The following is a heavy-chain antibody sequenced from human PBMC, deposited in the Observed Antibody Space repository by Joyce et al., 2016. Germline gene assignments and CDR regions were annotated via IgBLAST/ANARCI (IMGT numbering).Heavy chain of an antibody. D-gene: IGHD3-16*01. Sequence: QVQLVQSGAQVMKPGASLKVSCKGSGYTFNTYGITWVRQAPGQGLEWMGWINTYNGNTNYAPDLQDRVTMTTDTSTSTAYMELRSLRSDETAVYYCARTITWGYFDSWGQGTLVTVSS. CDR1: GYTFNTYG. CDR2: INTYNGNT. CDR3: ARTITWGYFDS. V-gene: IGHV1-18*01. J-gene: IGHJ4*02.